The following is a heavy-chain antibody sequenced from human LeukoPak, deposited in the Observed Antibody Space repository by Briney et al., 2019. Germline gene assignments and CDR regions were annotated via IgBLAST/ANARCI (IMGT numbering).Heavy chain of an antibody. V-gene: IGHV4-4*07. CDR3: ARVRVIGRAMVRENYYYYYMDV. J-gene: IGHJ6*03. D-gene: IGHD3-10*01. CDR2: IYTSGST. Sequence: PSETLSLTCTVSGGSISSYYWSWIRQPAGKGLEWIGRIYTSGSTNYNPSLKSRVTMSVDTSKNQFSLKLSSVTAADTAVYYCARVRVIGRAMVRENYYYYYMDVWGKGTTVTISS. CDR1: GGSISSYY.